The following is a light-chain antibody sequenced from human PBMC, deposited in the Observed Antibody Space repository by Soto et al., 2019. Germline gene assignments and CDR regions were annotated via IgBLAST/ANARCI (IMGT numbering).Light chain of an antibody. CDR1: SSNIGAGYD. Sequence: QSVLTQPPSVSEAPGQRVTISCTGSSSNIGAGYDVHWYQQSPGTAPKLLIYGNNHRPSGVPDRFSGSKSGTSASLAISGLQAEDESDYYCQSYDTSLSAVFGGGTKLTVL. V-gene: IGLV1-40*01. CDR3: QSYDTSLSAV. J-gene: IGLJ3*02. CDR2: GNN.